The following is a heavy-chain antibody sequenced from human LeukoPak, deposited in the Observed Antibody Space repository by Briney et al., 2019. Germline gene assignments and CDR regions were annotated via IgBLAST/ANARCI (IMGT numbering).Heavy chain of an antibody. Sequence: SETLSLTCTVSGDSFTRSTYYWGWVRQTPREGLEWIATMYHRGAKYFNPSLESRVPMSIDSNRFSLKLRSVTAADSGVYYCARLPGLYSSYFDIWGRGALVTVSS. CDR3: ARLPGLYSSYFDI. CDR1: GDSFTRSTYY. D-gene: IGHD2-15*01. CDR2: MYHRGAK. J-gene: IGHJ4*02. V-gene: IGHV4-39*02.